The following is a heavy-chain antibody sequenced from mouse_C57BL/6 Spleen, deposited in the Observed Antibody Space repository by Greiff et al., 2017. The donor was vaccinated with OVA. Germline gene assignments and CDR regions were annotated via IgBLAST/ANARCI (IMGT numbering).Heavy chain of an antibody. CDR1: GYAFSSSW. CDR2: IYPGDGDT. J-gene: IGHJ1*03. D-gene: IGHD1-1*01. V-gene: IGHV1-82*01. CDR3: AREGITTVVAPSYWYFDV. Sequence: VKLVESGPELVKPGASVKISCKASGYAFSSSWMNWVKQRPGKGLEWIGRIYPGDGDTNYNGKFKGKATLTADKSSSTAYMQLSSLTSEDSAVYFCAREGITTVVAPSYWYFDVWGTGTTVTVSS.